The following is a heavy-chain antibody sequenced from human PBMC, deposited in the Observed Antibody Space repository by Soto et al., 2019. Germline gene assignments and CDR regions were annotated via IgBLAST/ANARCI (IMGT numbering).Heavy chain of an antibody. J-gene: IGHJ2*01. V-gene: IGHV3-74*01. D-gene: IGHD1-26*01. CDR1: GFTFSSYW. CDR2: INSDGSST. CDR3: ERGGSRSWYFDI. Sequence: EVQLVESGGGLVQPGGSLRLSCAASGFTFSSYWMHWVRQAPGKGLVWVARINSDGSSTNYADSVKGRFTISRHNAKNALYLQRISLRAEYMSVYSCERGGSRSWYFDICGRGTVVTVSS.